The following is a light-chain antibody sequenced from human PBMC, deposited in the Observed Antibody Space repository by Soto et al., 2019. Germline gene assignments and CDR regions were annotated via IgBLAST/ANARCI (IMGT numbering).Light chain of an antibody. Sequence: EIVLTQSPGTLSLSPGERATLSCRASQSVSSSYLAWYQQKPGQAPRLFIYGASSRATGIPDRFSGSGSGTDFTLTISILEPEDFAVYYCQQYGSSPRTFGQGTKVDIK. CDR2: GAS. CDR3: QQYGSSPRT. CDR1: QSVSSSY. V-gene: IGKV3-20*01. J-gene: IGKJ1*01.